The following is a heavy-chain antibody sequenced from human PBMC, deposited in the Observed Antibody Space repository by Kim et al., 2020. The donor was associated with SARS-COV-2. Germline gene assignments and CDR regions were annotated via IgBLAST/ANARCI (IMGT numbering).Heavy chain of an antibody. CDR2: ISYDGSNK. D-gene: IGHD2-21*02. Sequence: GGSLRLSCAASGFTFSSYAMHWVRQAPGKGLEWVAVISYDGSNKYYADSVKGRFTISRDNSKNTLYLQMNSLRAEDTAVYYCARDNPYCGGDCYNWFDPWGQGTLVTVSS. CDR1: GFTFSSYA. CDR3: ARDNPYCGGDCYNWFDP. J-gene: IGHJ5*02. V-gene: IGHV3-30*04.